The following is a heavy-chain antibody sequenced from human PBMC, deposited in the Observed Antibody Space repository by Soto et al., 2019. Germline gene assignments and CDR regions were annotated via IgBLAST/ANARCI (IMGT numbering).Heavy chain of an antibody. J-gene: IGHJ3*02. D-gene: IGHD3-3*01. CDR3: ARDQDDSSDAFDI. CDR2: IKQDGSEK. Sequence: VHLVESGGGLVQPGGSLRLSCAASGITFSNYWMTWVRQAPGKGLEWVANIKQDGSEKYYVDSVKGRFTISRDNAKNSLYLQMNSLRAEDTAVYYCARDQDDSSDAFDIWGQGTMVTVSS. CDR1: GITFSNYW. V-gene: IGHV3-7*01.